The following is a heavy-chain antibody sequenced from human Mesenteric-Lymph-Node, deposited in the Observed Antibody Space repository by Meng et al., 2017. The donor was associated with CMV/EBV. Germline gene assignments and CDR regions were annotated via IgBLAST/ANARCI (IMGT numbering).Heavy chain of an antibody. CDR3: AKDKSDYYGSGSYYPY. D-gene: IGHD3-10*01. CDR1: FTFRTYA. J-gene: IGHJ4*02. Sequence: FTFRTYAMSWVRQAPGKGLEWVSVISGSGGSTHYADSVKGRFTISRDNSKNTLYLQMNSLRAEDTAVYYCAKDKSDYYGSGSYYPYWGQGTLVTVSS. CDR2: ISGSGGST. V-gene: IGHV3-23*01.